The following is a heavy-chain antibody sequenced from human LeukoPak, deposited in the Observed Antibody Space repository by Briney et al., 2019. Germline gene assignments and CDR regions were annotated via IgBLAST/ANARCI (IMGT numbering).Heavy chain of an antibody. V-gene: IGHV1-46*03. Sequence: SVKVSCKASGYTFTSYYMHWVRQAPRQGREWMGIINPSDGSTSYAQKSQGRVTMPRGMSTRSVYMQLRSMTSEDTAVYYCAAGHQSSMRVGLMEGAWGQGTPVTVSS. D-gene: IGHD3/OR15-3a*01. CDR3: AAGHQSSMRVGLMEGA. J-gene: IGHJ5*02. CDR1: GYTFTSYY. CDR2: INPSDGST.